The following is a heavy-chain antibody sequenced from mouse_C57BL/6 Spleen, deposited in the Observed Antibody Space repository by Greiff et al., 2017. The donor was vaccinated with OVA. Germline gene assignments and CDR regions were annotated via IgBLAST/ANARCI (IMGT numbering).Heavy chain of an antibody. CDR3: ARLDYGYFDY. CDR2: ISSGSSTI. CDR1: GFTFSDYG. J-gene: IGHJ2*01. V-gene: IGHV5-17*01. D-gene: IGHD1-1*01. Sequence: EVKRVESGGGLVKPGGSLKLSCAASGFTFSDYGMHWVRQAPEKGLEWVAYISSGSSTIYYADTVKGRFTISRDNAKNTLFLQMTSLRSEDTAMYYCARLDYGYFDYWGQGTTLTVSS.